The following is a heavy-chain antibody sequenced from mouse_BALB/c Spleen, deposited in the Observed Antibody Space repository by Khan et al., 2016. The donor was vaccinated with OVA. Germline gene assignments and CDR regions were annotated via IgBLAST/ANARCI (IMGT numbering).Heavy chain of an antibody. CDR2: ISTYSGNT. CDR1: GYTFTDYA. V-gene: IGHV1S137*01. Sequence: VQLVESGPELVRPGVSVKISCKGSGYTFTDYAMHWVKQSPAKSLEWIGVISTYSGNTNYNQKFKGKATMTVDKSSSTAYMELASLTSEDSAIXYCARRALSTRITTDAMDYWGQGTSVTVSS. J-gene: IGHJ4*01. CDR3: ARRALSTRITTDAMDY. D-gene: IGHD2-4*01.